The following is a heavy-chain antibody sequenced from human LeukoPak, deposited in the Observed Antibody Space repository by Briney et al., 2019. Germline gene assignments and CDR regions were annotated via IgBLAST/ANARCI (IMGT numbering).Heavy chain of an antibody. Sequence: GGSLRLSRAASGFTFSSYAMSWVRQAPGKGLEWVGRIRSKANSYATAYAASVKGRFTISRDDSKNTAYLQMNSLKTEDTAVYYCTRPELAAAGIAWFDPWGQGTLVTVSS. CDR2: IRSKANSYAT. CDR1: GFTFSSYA. CDR3: TRPELAAAGIAWFDP. V-gene: IGHV3-73*01. J-gene: IGHJ5*02. D-gene: IGHD6-13*01.